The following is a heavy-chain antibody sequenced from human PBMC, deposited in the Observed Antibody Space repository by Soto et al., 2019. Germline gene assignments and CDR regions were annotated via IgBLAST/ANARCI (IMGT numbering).Heavy chain of an antibody. D-gene: IGHD4-17*01. CDR2: IYPSDSDT. CDR3: ARERATGDSYFEF. Sequence: GECLKISCKGSGYNFVTYWIGWVRQTPGKGLEWMAIIYPSDSDTRYSPSFQGQVTISADKSISTAYLQWSSLQASDTALYYCARERATGDSYFEFWGQGTLVTVSS. J-gene: IGHJ4*02. CDR1: GYNFVTYW. V-gene: IGHV5-51*01.